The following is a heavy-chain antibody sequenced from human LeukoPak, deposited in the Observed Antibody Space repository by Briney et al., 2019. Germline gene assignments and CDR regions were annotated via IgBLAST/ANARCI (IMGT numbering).Heavy chain of an antibody. D-gene: IGHD5-24*01. V-gene: IGHV5-51*01. Sequence: GGSLQISCNASGYSFTSYWIAWVRRMPGKGLEWMGIINPADSDTRYSLSIQGQVTISADRSISTAYLQWSSLKASDTSMYYCARGEGGYNYAFWGQGTLVSVSS. CDR3: ARGEGGYNYAF. J-gene: IGHJ4*02. CDR2: INPADSDT. CDR1: GYSFTSYW.